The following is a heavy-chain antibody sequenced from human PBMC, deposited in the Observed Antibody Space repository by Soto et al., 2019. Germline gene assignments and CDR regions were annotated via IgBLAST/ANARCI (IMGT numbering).Heavy chain of an antibody. Sequence: EVQLLESGGGLVQPGGSLRLSCAASGFTFSSYAMSWVRQAPGKGLEWVSAISGSGGSTYYADSVKGRFTISRDNSKNTLYLQMNSLRAEDTAVYYCAKDSTRNYYDSSGYRYWGKGTLVTVSS. CDR2: ISGSGGST. D-gene: IGHD3-22*01. V-gene: IGHV3-23*01. CDR3: AKDSTRNYYDSSGYRY. J-gene: IGHJ4*02. CDR1: GFTFSSYA.